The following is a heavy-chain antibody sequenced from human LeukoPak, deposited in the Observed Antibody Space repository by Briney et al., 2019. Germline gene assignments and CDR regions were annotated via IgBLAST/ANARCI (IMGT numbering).Heavy chain of an antibody. CDR1: GFTFSSYG. J-gene: IGHJ6*04. CDR2: ISDSGGST. CDR3: AELGITMIGGV. D-gene: IGHD3-10*02. V-gene: IGHV3-23*01. Sequence: GGSLRLSCAASGFTFSSYGMSWVRQAPGKGLEWVSGISDSGGSTYYADSVKGRFTISRDNSKNTLYLQMNSLRAEDTAVYYCAELGITMIGGVWGKGTTVTISS.